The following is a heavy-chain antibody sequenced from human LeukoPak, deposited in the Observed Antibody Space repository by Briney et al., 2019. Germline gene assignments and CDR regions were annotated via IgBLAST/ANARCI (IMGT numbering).Heavy chain of an antibody. J-gene: IGHJ6*02. Sequence: GGSLRLSCAASGFTVSSNYMSWVRQAPGKGLEWVSVIYSGGSTHYADSVKGRFTISRDNSKNTLYLQMNSLRAEDTAVYYCARDSVTMVRGVIDDYYYGMDVWGQGTTVTVSS. V-gene: IGHV3-66*01. CDR3: ARDSVTMVRGVIDDYYYGMDV. CDR2: IYSGGST. D-gene: IGHD3-10*01. CDR1: GFTVSSNY.